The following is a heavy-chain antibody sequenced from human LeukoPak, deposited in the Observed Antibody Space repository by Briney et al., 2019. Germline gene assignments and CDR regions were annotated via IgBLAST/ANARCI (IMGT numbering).Heavy chain of an antibody. CDR3: ARVGMGTYSGDH. J-gene: IGHJ4*02. D-gene: IGHD2-15*01. CDR1: GFTFSSYS. V-gene: IGHV3-48*04. CDR2: IPGTSTNI. Sequence: GGSLRLSCAASGFTFSSYSTNWVRQAPGKGLEWVSYIPGTSTNINYADSVKGRFTISRDNAKNLVYLQMNSLRGEDTAVYYCARVGMGTYSGDHWGQGTLVTVSS.